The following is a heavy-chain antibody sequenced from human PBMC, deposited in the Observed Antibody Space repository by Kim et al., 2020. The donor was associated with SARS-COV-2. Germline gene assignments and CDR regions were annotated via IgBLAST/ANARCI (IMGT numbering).Heavy chain of an antibody. J-gene: IGHJ4*02. V-gene: IGHV3-30-3*01. CDR3: AREGYSSSWPSFDY. Sequence: GGSLRLSCAASGFTFSSYAMHWVRQAPGKGLEWVAVISYDGSNKYYADSVKGRFTISRDNSKNTLYLQMNSLRAEDTAVYYCAREGYSSSWPSFDYWGQGTLVTVSS. CDR1: GFTFSSYA. CDR2: ISYDGSNK. D-gene: IGHD6-13*01.